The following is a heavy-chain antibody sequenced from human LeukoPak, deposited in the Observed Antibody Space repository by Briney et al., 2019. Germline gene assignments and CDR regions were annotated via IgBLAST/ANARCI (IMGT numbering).Heavy chain of an antibody. Sequence: SETLSLTCTVSGGSISSYYWSWIRQPPGKGLEWIWYIYYSGSTNYNPSLKSRVTISVDTSKNQFSLKLSSVTAADTAVYYCARHPPPSIVGATAFDYWGQGTLVTVSS. J-gene: IGHJ4*02. CDR1: GGSISSYY. D-gene: IGHD1-26*01. V-gene: IGHV4-59*01. CDR3: ARHPPPSIVGATAFDY. CDR2: IYYSGST.